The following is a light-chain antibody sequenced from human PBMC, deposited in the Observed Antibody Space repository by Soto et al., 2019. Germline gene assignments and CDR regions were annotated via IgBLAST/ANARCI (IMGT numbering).Light chain of an antibody. Sequence: DIQMTQSPSSLSASVGDRVTITCRASQAIYNYLAWYQQKPGKVPTLLISAASTLQSGVPSRFSGSGSVTDFTLTISSLQPEDVATYYCQTFSAFPTFGGGTKVEI. CDR2: AAS. CDR3: QTFSAFPT. CDR1: QAIYNY. V-gene: IGKV1-27*01. J-gene: IGKJ4*01.